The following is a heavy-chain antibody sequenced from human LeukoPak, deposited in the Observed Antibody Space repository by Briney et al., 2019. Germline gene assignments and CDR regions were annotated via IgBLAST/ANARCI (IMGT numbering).Heavy chain of an antibody. J-gene: IGHJ4*02. V-gene: IGHV3-23*01. D-gene: IGHD3-9*01. CDR2: ISGNGDNT. CDR1: GFTFSSYV. CDR3: AKEANLNC. Sequence: GGSLRLSCAASGFTFSSYVMTWVRQAPGKGLEWVSAISGNGDNTYYADSVKGRFTISRDNSKNTLYLQMNSLRAEDTALYYCAKEANLNCWGQGTLVTVSS.